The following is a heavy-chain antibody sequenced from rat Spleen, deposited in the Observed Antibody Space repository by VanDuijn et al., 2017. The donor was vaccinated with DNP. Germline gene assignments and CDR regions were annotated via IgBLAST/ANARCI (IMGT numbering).Heavy chain of an antibody. CDR3: ARAVNYGGSPYWFDY. J-gene: IGHJ2*01. V-gene: IGHV5-19*01. CDR1: GFTFSNYG. Sequence: EVQLVESGGGLVQPGRSLKLSCAASGFTFSNYGMHWIRQAPTKGLEWVASISPSGGSTYYRDSVKGRFTISRDNAKSSLYLQMNSLKSEDTATYYCARAVNYGGSPYWFDYWGQGVMVTVSS. CDR2: ISPSGGST. D-gene: IGHD1-11*01.